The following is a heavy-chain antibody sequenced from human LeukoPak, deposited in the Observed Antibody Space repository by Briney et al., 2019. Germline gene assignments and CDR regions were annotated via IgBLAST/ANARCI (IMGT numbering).Heavy chain of an antibody. CDR3: ASLSSTGSYY. Sequence: SVKVSCKASGGTFSSYTISWVRQAPGQGLEWMGRIIPIFGTANYAQKFQGRVTITTNESTSTAYMELSSLRSEDTAVYYCASLSSTGSYYWGQGTLVTVSS. CDR2: IIPIFGTA. J-gene: IGHJ4*02. CDR1: GGTFSSYT. D-gene: IGHD1-26*01. V-gene: IGHV1-69*05.